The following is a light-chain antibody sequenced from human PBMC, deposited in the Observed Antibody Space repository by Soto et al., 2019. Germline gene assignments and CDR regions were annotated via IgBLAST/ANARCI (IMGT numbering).Light chain of an antibody. CDR3: QQYGSSVT. V-gene: IGKV3-20*01. CDR1: QSVSSY. CDR2: DAS. J-gene: IGKJ5*01. Sequence: ESVLTQSPATLSLSPGERATLSCRASQSVSSYLAWYQQKPGQAPRLLIYDASNRATGIPARFSGSGSGTDFTLTISRLEPEDFAVYYCQQYGSSVTFGQGTRLEIK.